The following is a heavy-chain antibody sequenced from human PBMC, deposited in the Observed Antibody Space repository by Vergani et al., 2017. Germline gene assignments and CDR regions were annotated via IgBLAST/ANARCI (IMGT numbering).Heavy chain of an antibody. J-gene: IGHJ5*02. CDR2: IYGSGSA. Sequence: QVQLQESGPGLVKSSETLSLTCTVSGDSITSDYFWGWIRQPPGKGLEWIGTIYGSGSAYYKPSLYSRLTILGDPSRNHLSLKLSSVSAADTAVYFCARHSTVEWLVKLGWIDPWGQGILVTVSS. V-gene: IGHV4-38-2*02. CDR3: ARHSTVEWLVKLGWIDP. D-gene: IGHD6-19*01. CDR1: GDSITSDYF.